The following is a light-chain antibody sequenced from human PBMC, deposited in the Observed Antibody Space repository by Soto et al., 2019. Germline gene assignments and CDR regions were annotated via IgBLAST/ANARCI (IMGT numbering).Light chain of an antibody. CDR2: EVT. Sequence: QSVLTQPASVSGSPGQTITISCTGTSSDVGRYNTVSGYQHHPGKAPKLIIYEVTHRPAGISDRFSASKSGNTASLTISGLQAEDEADYYCNSLRVNHLYVFGSGTKVTVL. J-gene: IGLJ1*01. V-gene: IGLV2-14*01. CDR3: NSLRVNHLYV. CDR1: SSDVGRYNT.